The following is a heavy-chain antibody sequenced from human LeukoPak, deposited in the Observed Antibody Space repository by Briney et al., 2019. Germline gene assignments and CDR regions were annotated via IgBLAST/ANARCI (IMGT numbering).Heavy chain of an antibody. J-gene: IGHJ5*02. Sequence: PSETLSLTCAVYGGSFSGYYWSWIRQPPGKGLEWIGEINHSGSTNYNPSLKSRVTISVDTSKNQFSLKLSSVTAADTAVYYCARGFPASIAARDWLDPWGQGTLVTVSS. CDR1: GGSFSGYY. V-gene: IGHV4-34*01. CDR3: ARGFPASIAARDWLDP. CDR2: INHSGST. D-gene: IGHD6-6*01.